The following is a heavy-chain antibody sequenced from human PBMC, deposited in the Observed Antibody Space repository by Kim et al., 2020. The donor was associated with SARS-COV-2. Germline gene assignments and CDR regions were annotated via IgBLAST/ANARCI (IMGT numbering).Heavy chain of an antibody. CDR2: ISSSGSTI. CDR3: ARDLGDQMKYYDSSGSGFGY. CDR1: GFTFSSYE. D-gene: IGHD3-22*01. J-gene: IGHJ4*02. V-gene: IGHV3-48*03. Sequence: GGSLRLSCAASGFTFSSYEMNWVRQAPGKGLEWVSYISSSGSTIYYADSVKGRFTISRDNAKNSLYLQMNSLRAEDTAVYYCARDLGDQMKYYDSSGSGFGYWGPGALVTVSS.